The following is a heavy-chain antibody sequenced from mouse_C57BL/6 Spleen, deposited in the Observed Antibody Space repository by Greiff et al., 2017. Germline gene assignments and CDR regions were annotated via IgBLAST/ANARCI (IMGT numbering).Heavy chain of an antibody. CDR2: INPYNGDT. CDR3: ARRSTTVGYFDY. D-gene: IGHD1-1*01. J-gene: IGHJ2*01. CDR1: GYSFTGYF. V-gene: IGHV1-20*01. Sequence: VQLQQSGPELVKPGASVKISCKASGYSFTGYFMNWVMQSHGKSLEWIGRINPYNGDTFYNQKFKGKATLTVDKSSSTADMELRSLTSEDSAVYYCARRSTTVGYFDYWGQGTTLTVSS.